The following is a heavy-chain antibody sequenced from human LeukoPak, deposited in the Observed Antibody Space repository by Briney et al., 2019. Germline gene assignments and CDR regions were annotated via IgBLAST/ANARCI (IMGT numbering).Heavy chain of an antibody. CDR3: ARNPAAPWRSYNWFDP. D-gene: IGHD2-2*01. Sequence: PSETLSLTRAVYGGSFSGYYWSWIRQPPGKGLEWIGEINHSGSTNYNPSLKSRVTISVDTSKNQFSLKLSSVTAADTAVYYCARNPAAPWRSYNWFDPWGQGTLVTVSS. J-gene: IGHJ5*02. V-gene: IGHV4-34*01. CDR2: INHSGST. CDR1: GGSFSGYY.